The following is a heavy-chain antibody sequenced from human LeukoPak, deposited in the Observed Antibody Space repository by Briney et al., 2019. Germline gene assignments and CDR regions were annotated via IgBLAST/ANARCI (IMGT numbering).Heavy chain of an antibody. D-gene: IGHD3-22*01. Sequence: LGGSLRLSCAASGFTFSSYAMHWVRQAPGKGLEWVAVISYDGSNKYYADSVKGRFTISRDNSKNTLYLQMNSLRAEDTAVYYCARGAQVDYDSSGYHHYYYGMDVWGQGTTVTVSS. J-gene: IGHJ6*02. CDR3: ARGAQVDYDSSGYHHYYYGMDV. V-gene: IGHV3-30-3*01. CDR1: GFTFSSYA. CDR2: ISYDGSNK.